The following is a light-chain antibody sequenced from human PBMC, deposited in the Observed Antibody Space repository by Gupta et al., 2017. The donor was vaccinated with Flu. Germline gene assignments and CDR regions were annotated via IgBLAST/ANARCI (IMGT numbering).Light chain of an antibody. Sequence: SLHASPGERATVSCKAGQSIGSNLAWYLQRPCQAPRPLLYAATSRDPGVTPRFSGSGSGRELTLTIDSPQAEDTAVFYRHQYNDRPPYSFGQGTKLEF. V-gene: IGKV3D-15*01. CDR3: HQYNDRPPYS. CDR1: QSIGSN. CDR2: AAT. J-gene: IGKJ2*01.